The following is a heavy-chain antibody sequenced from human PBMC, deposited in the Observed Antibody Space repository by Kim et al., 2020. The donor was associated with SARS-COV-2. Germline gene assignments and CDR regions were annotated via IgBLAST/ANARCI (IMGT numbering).Heavy chain of an antibody. CDR1: GYTFTSYA. Sequence: ASVKVSCKASGYTFTSYAMNWVRQAPGQGLEWMGWINTNTGNPTYAQGFTGRFVFSLDTSVSTAYLQISSLKAEDTAVYYCARDLGKSPPLTYYDFWSGHYYYYYGMDVWGQGTTVTVSS. J-gene: IGHJ6*02. D-gene: IGHD3-3*01. V-gene: IGHV7-4-1*02. CDR2: INTNTGNP. CDR3: ARDLGKSPPLTYYDFWSGHYYYYYGMDV.